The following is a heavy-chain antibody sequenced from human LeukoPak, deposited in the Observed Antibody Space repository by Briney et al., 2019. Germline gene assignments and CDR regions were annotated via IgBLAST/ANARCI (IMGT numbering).Heavy chain of an antibody. Sequence: SETLSLTCTVSGGSISSYYWSWIRQPPGKGLEWIGEINHSGSTNYNPSFKSRVTISVDTSKNQFSLKLSSVTAADTAVYYCASGGYYDSSGYRPNEYWGQGTLVTVSS. J-gene: IGHJ4*02. CDR3: ASGGYYDSSGYRPNEY. CDR2: INHSGST. CDR1: GGSISSYY. D-gene: IGHD3-22*01. V-gene: IGHV4-34*01.